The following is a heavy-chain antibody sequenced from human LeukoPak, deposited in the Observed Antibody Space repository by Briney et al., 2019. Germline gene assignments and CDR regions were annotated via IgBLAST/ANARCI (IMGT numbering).Heavy chain of an antibody. Sequence: SETLSLTCAVYGGSSSGYYWSWIRQPPGKGLEWIGDINHSGSTNYNPSLKSRVTISVDTSKNQFSLKLSSVTAAVTAVYYCASKYYDFWSGYQRGYFDYWGQGTLVTVSS. CDR1: GGSSSGYY. V-gene: IGHV4-34*01. CDR2: INHSGST. D-gene: IGHD3-3*01. J-gene: IGHJ4*02. CDR3: ASKYYDFWSGYQRGYFDY.